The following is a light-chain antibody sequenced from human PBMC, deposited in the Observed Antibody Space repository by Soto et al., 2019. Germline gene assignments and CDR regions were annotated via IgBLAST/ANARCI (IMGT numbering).Light chain of an antibody. J-gene: IGKJ1*01. CDR3: QQYGSFRT. Sequence: EIVLTQSPGTLSLSPGERATLSCRASQSVSSHYLAWYQQKPGQAPRLLIYGASSRATGIPDRFSGSGSGTDFTLTISRLEPEDFAVYYCQQYGSFRTFGQGTKVDIK. CDR1: QSVSSHY. CDR2: GAS. V-gene: IGKV3-20*01.